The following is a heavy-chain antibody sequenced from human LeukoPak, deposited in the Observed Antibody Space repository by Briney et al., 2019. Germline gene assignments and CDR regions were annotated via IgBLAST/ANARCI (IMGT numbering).Heavy chain of an antibody. Sequence: GASVKVSCNASGYTFTGYYMHWVRQAPGQGLEWMGWINPNSGGTNYAQKFQGRVTMTRDTSISTAYMELSRLRSDDTAVYYCARATAAADPFDYWGQGTLVTVSS. D-gene: IGHD6-13*01. J-gene: IGHJ4*02. V-gene: IGHV1-2*02. CDR1: GYTFTGYY. CDR2: INPNSGGT. CDR3: ARATAAADPFDY.